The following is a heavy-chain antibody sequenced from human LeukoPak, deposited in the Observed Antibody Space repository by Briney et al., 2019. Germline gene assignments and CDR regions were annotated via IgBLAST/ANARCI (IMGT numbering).Heavy chain of an antibody. D-gene: IGHD3-22*01. CDR1: GGTFSSYA. CDR2: IIPIFGTA. CDR3: AREYYYDSSGYDTAFDY. J-gene: IGHJ4*02. V-gene: IGHV1-69*06. Sequence: ASVKVSCEASGGTFSSYAISWVRQAPGQGLEWMGGIIPIFGTANYAQKFQGRVTITADKSTSTAYMELSSLRSEDTAVYYCAREYYYDSSGYDTAFDYWGQGTLVTVSS.